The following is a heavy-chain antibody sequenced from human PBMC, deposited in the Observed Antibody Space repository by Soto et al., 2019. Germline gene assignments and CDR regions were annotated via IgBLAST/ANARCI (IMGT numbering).Heavy chain of an antibody. CDR1: GFTLSSSA. D-gene: IGHD1-26*01. Sequence: QMQLVQSGPEVKKPGTSLKVSCKASGFTLSSSAVQWVRQARGQGLEWIGWIVVGSDNTNYAQKFQERVTLTRDMSTSTVYMELSSLRSEDTATYYCAAAILGQPPYFYDMDVWGQGTPVTVSS. CDR3: AAAILGQPPYFYDMDV. V-gene: IGHV1-58*01. CDR2: IVVGSDNT. J-gene: IGHJ6*02.